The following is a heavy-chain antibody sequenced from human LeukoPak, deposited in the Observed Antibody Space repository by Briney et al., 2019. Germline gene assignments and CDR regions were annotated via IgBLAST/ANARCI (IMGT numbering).Heavy chain of an antibody. J-gene: IGHJ6*03. CDR3: ARGPFDYYDRTQTYMDV. CDR2: INPNSGGT. Sequence: GSVKVSCKASGYTFTGYYMHWVRQAPGQGLEWMGWINPNSGGTNYAQKFQGRVTMTRDTSISTAYMELSRLRSDDTAVYYCARGPFDYYDRTQTYMDVWGKGTTVTVSS. V-gene: IGHV1-2*02. CDR1: GYTFTGYY. D-gene: IGHD3-22*01.